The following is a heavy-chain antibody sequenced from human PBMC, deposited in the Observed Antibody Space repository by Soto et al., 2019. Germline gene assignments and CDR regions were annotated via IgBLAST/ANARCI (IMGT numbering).Heavy chain of an antibody. CDR2: IYYSGST. D-gene: IGHD3-3*01. CDR3: ARYRPSQHYDFWSGYYPHGSYYFDY. Sequence: PSETLSLTCTVSGGSISSGGYYWSWIRQHPGKGLEWIGYIYYSGSTYYNPSLKSRVTISVDTSKNQSSLKLSSVTAADTAVYYCARYRPSQHYDFWSGYYPHGSYYFDYWGQGTLVTVSS. CDR1: GGSISSGGYY. J-gene: IGHJ4*02. V-gene: IGHV4-31*03.